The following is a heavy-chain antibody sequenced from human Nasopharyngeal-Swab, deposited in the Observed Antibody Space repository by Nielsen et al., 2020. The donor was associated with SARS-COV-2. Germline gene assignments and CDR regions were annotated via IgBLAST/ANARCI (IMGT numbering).Heavy chain of an antibody. D-gene: IGHD3-16*01. CDR1: GGSISSGDYY. J-gene: IGHJ4*02. Sequence: SETLSLTCTVSGGSISSGDYYWAWVRQPPGKGLEWIGSIFYTGTNYYNPSLKSRATIFVDTPKSHFSLKLSSVTAADPAVEGGERKEGGRGEKGGQGRIGTVSS. CDR3: ERKEGGRGEK. V-gene: IGHV4-39*02. CDR2: IFYTGTN.